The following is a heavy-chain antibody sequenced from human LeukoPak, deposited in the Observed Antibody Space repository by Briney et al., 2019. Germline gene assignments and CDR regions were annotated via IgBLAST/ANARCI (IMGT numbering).Heavy chain of an antibody. D-gene: IGHD6-13*01. V-gene: IGHV1-18*01. CDR2: ISPYDGDR. Sequence: ASVKVSCKASGYIFTSYGISWVRQAPGQGLECMAWISPYDGDRNFGQKFQGRVTLTTDTSTTTAYMDLRSLRSDDTAVYYCARCVAANGITFACDYWGQGTLVTVSS. J-gene: IGHJ4*02. CDR3: ARCVAANGITFACDY. CDR1: GYIFTSYG.